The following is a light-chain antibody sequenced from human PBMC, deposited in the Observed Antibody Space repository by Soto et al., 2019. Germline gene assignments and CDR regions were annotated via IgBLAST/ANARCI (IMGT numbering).Light chain of an antibody. V-gene: IGLV1-44*01. CDR2: FGS. Sequence: QSALTQSPSASGTPGQRVTISCSGSSSNIGSNTVNWYQQLPGTAPKLLIFFGSHRPSGVPDRFSGSKSGSSASLAISGLQSEDEADYYCAAWDDSLNGVVFGGGTKLTVL. CDR1: SSNIGSNT. CDR3: AAWDDSLNGVV. J-gene: IGLJ2*01.